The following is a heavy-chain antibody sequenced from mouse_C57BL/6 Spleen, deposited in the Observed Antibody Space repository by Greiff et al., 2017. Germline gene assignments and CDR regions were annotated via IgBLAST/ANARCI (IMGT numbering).Heavy chain of an antibody. CDR2: IYPGSGNT. J-gene: IGHJ3*01. Sequence: VQLQQSGAELVRPGASVKLSCKASGYTFTDYYINWVKQRPGQGLEWIARIYPGSGNTYYNEKFKGKATLTAEKSSSTAYMQLSSLTSEDSAVYFCARGDGNFPWFAYWGQGTLVTVSA. CDR1: GYTFTDYY. V-gene: IGHV1-76*01. D-gene: IGHD2-1*01. CDR3: ARGDGNFPWFAY.